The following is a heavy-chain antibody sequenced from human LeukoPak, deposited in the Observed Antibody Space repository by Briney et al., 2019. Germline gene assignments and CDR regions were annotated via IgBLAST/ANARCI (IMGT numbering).Heavy chain of an antibody. Sequence: GSLRLSCAASGFTFSSYAMSWVRQAPGKGLEWVSAISGSGGSTYYADSVKGRFTISRDNSKNTLYLQMNSLRAEDTAVHYCAKGPDCSSTSCYARRFSFAYWGQGTLVTVSS. CDR3: AKGPDCSSTSCYARRFSFAY. CDR1: GFTFSSYA. D-gene: IGHD2-2*01. CDR2: ISGSGGST. V-gene: IGHV3-23*01. J-gene: IGHJ4*02.